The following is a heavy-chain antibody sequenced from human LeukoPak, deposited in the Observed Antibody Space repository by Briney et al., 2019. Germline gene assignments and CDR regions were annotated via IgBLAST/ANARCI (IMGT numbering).Heavy chain of an antibody. CDR3: DTATTDTAYEGYCDH. J-gene: IGHJ4*02. D-gene: IGHD5-12*01. CDR2: ISRSGSTI. V-gene: IGHV3-11*04. CDR1: GFTFSGYC. Sequence: GGSLRLCCAASGFTFSGYCMSWIRQAPGKGLEWVAYISRSGSTIYYADSVRGGFTIPRDQATNSLYQHIDRLSPEHSAVSYSDTATTDTAYEGYCDHRGQGTLVTVSS.